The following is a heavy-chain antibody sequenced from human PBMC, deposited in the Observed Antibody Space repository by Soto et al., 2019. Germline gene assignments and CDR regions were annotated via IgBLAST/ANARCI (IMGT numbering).Heavy chain of an antibody. D-gene: IGHD2-21*02. CDR3: ARELYSCGGDCPYYMDY. J-gene: IGHJ4*02. CDR2: ISLYHHSS. V-gene: IGHV1-46*01. Sequence: ASVKVSCKTSGYPFTDYFIHWVRQAPGQGLEWMGIISLYHHSSSYAQKFQGRLTVTADTSTTTVYMDLSSLTSEDSAVYWCARELYSCGGDCPYYMDYWGQGTLVTVSS. CDR1: GYPFTDYF.